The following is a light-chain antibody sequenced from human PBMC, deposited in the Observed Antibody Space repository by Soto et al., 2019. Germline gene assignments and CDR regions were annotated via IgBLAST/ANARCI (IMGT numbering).Light chain of an antibody. V-gene: IGKV1-12*01. Sequence: DIQMTQSPSSVSASVGDRVTITCRASQGIRSWLAWYQQKPGTAPKLLIYAASTLQSGVPSRFSGSGSGTDFTLTISSLQPDDFATYYCQQANSFPITFGKGTRLEIK. CDR1: QGIRSW. CDR2: AAS. J-gene: IGKJ5*01. CDR3: QQANSFPIT.